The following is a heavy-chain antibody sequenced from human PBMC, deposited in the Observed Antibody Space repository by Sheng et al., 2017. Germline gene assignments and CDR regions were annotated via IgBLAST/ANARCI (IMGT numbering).Heavy chain of an antibody. D-gene: IGHD2-2*01. V-gene: IGHV4-34*01. Sequence: QVQLQQWGAGLLKPSETLSLTCAVYGGSFSGYYWSWIRQPPGKGLEWIGEINHSGSTNYNPSLKSRVTISVDTSKNQFSLKLSSVTAADTAVYYCARGYCSSTSCRHFDYWGQGTLVTVSS. CDR1: GGSFSGYY. CDR2: INHSGST. CDR3: ARGYCSSTSCRHFDY. J-gene: IGHJ4*02.